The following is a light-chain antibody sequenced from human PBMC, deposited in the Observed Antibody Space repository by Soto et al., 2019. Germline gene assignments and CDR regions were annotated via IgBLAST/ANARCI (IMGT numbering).Light chain of an antibody. V-gene: IGLV2-14*01. CDR1: GSDVGGYNY. CDR2: DVS. Sequence: QSALTQPASVSGSPGQSITISCTGTGSDVGGYNYVSWYQQHPGKAPKLMIYDVSNRPSGVSNRFSGSKSGNTASLTISGLQAEDEADYYCSSYTSSSTRVFGTGTKV. CDR3: SSYTSSSTRV. J-gene: IGLJ1*01.